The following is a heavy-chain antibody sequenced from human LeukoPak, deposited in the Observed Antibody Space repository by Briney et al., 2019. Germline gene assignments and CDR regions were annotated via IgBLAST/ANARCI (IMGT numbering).Heavy chain of an antibody. CDR2: IYSGGYT. V-gene: IGHV3-66*01. D-gene: IGHD1-1*01. J-gene: IGHJ1*01. CDR3: ATPDNWNDWYFQH. Sequence: PGGSLRLSCAASGFTVSSNYMSWVRQAPGKGLEWVSLIYSGGYTYYADSVKGRFTISRDSSKNTLYLQMNSLRAEDTAVYYCATPDNWNDWYFQHWGQGTLVTVSS. CDR1: GFTVSSNY.